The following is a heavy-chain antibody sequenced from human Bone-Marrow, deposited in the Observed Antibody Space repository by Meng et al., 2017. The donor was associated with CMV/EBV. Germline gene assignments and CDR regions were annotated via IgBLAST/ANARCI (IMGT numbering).Heavy chain of an antibody. V-gene: IGHV3-43D*03. CDR3: AKGAYSSLYFDY. CDR1: GYTFTSYD. D-gene: IGHD6-6*01. J-gene: IGHJ4*02. Sequence: SCKASGYTFTSYDMHWVRQAPGKGLEWVSLISWDGGSTYYADSVKGRFTISRDNSKNSLYLQMNSLRAEDTALYYCAKGAYSSLYFDYWGQGTLVTVSS. CDR2: ISWDGGST.